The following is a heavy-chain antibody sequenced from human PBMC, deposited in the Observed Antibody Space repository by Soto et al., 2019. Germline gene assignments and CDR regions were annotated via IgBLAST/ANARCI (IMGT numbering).Heavy chain of an antibody. Sequence: ASVKVSCKASGYTFTSYYMHWVRQAPGQGLEWMGIINPSVGSTSYAQKFQRRVTMTRDTSTSTVYMELSSLRSEDTAVYYCATLSSSWYRSGSNHWFDPWGQGTLVTVSS. J-gene: IGHJ5*02. CDR1: GYTFTSYY. V-gene: IGHV1-46*01. CDR2: INPSVGST. D-gene: IGHD6-13*01. CDR3: ATLSSSWYRSGSNHWFDP.